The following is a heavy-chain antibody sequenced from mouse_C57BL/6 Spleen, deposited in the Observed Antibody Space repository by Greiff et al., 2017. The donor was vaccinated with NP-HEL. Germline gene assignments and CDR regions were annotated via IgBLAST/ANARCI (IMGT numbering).Heavy chain of an antibody. J-gene: IGHJ4*01. CDR3: ASDEDYDGTMDY. CDR2: IWGVGST. Sequence: VMLVESGPGLVAPSQSLSITCTVSGFSLTSYGVDWVRQSPVKGLEWLGVIWGVGSTNYNSALKSRLSISKDNSKSQVFLKMNSLQTDDTAMYYCASDEDYDGTMDYWGQGTSVTVSS. CDR1: GFSLTSYG. V-gene: IGHV2-6*01. D-gene: IGHD2-4*01.